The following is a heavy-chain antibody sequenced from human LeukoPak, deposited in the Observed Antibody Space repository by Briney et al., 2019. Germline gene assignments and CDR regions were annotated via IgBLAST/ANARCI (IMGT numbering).Heavy chain of an antibody. CDR2: IYHSGST. D-gene: IGHD5-18*01. V-gene: IGHV4-4*02. CDR3: ARASSHSLGYYYYMDV. Sequence: SETLSLTCIVSGGSISSSNWWSWVRQPPGKGLEWIGEIYHSGSTNYNPSLKSRVTMSVDTSKNQFSLKLSSVTAADTAVYYCARASSHSLGYYYYMDVWGKGTTVTISS. CDR1: GGSISSSNW. J-gene: IGHJ6*03.